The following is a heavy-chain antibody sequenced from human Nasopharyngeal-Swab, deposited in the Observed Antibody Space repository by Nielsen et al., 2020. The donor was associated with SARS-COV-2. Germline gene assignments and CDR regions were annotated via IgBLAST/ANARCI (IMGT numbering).Heavy chain of an antibody. J-gene: IGHJ4*02. D-gene: IGHD6-19*01. CDR3: TRDVVAGKEGYFDY. CDR1: GFTFGDYA. Sequence: GESLKISCTASGFTFGDYAMSWVRQAPGKGLEWVGFIRSKAYGGTTEYAASVKGRFTISRDDSKSIAYLQMNSLKTEDTAVYYCTRDVVAGKEGYFDYWGQGILVTVSS. V-gene: IGHV3-49*04. CDR2: IRSKAYGGTT.